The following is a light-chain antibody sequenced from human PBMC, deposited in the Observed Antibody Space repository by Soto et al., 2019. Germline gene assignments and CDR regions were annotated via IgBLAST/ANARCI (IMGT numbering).Light chain of an antibody. CDR2: NVN. V-gene: IGLV2-14*03. Sequence: QSALTQVASVSGSPGQSITISCTGTSSDVGTYDYVSWYQQHPGKAPKLMIYNVNYRPSGVSNRFSGSKSGSTASLTISGLQADDEADYYCSSYTKTTTVVFGGGTKLTVL. CDR1: SSDVGTYDY. J-gene: IGLJ2*01. CDR3: SSYTKTTTVV.